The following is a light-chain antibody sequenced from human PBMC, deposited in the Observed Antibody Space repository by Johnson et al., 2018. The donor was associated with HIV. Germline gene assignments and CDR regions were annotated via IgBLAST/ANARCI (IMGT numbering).Light chain of an antibody. CDR1: SSNIGNNY. CDR2: DNN. V-gene: IGLV1-51*01. J-gene: IGLJ1*01. Sequence: QSVLTQPPSVSAAPGQKVAISCSGSSSNIGNNYVSWYQQLPGTAPKLLIYDNNKRPSGIPDRFSGSKSGTSATLGITVLLPGDEADYYCGTWDSSLSAYVFGTGTKVTVL. CDR3: GTWDSSLSAYV.